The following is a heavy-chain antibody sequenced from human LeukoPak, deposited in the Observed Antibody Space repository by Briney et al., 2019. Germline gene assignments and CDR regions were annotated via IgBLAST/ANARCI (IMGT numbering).Heavy chain of an antibody. CDR2: ISSSGSTI. Sequence: GGSLRVSCAGSGFSFNTYRMNWIRQAPGKGLEWISYISSSGSTIYYADSVKGRFTISRDNSKNTLYLQMNSLRAEDTAVYYCAKVGYVVVVAARDPLISYWGQGTLVTVSS. D-gene: IGHD2-15*01. J-gene: IGHJ4*02. CDR1: GFSFNTYR. V-gene: IGHV3-48*01. CDR3: AKVGYVVVVAARDPLISY.